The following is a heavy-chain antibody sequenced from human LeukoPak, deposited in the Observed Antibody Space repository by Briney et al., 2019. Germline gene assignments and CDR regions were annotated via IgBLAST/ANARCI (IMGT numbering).Heavy chain of an antibody. V-gene: IGHV3-33*01. CDR2: IWHDGSNK. J-gene: IGHJ4*02. Sequence: GGSLRLSCAASGFTFSSYGMHWVRQGPGKGLEWVAVIWHDGSNKYYAESVTGRLTISRDTSKNTLYLEMNSLRAEDTAMYYCARDLTLEYYFDSWGQGTLVTVSS. CDR1: GFTFSSYG. D-gene: IGHD2-21*02. CDR3: ARDLTLEYYFDS.